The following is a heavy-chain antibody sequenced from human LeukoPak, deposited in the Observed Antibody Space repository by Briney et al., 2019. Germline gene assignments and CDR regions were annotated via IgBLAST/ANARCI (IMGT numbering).Heavy chain of an antibody. CDR1: GGSISSGGYY. Sequence: SETLPLTCTVSGGSISSGGYYWSWIRQHPGKGLEWIGYIYYSGSTYYNPSLKSRVTISVDTSKNQFSLKLSSVTAADTAVYYCARAPRGYSYGYLDYWGQGTLVTVSS. CDR2: IYYSGST. CDR3: ARAPRGYSYGYLDY. J-gene: IGHJ4*02. D-gene: IGHD5-18*01. V-gene: IGHV4-31*03.